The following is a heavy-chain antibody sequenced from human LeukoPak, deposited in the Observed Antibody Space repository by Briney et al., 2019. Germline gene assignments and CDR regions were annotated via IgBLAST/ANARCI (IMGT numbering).Heavy chain of an antibody. CDR2: ISYDGSNK. V-gene: IGHV3-30*04. Sequence: GGSLRLSCAAPGFTFSSYAMHWVRQAPGKGLEWVAVISYDGSNKYYADSVKGRFTISRDNSKNTLYLQMNSLRAEDTAVYYCARDGYSGYAQGAFDIWGQGTMVTVSS. J-gene: IGHJ3*02. CDR1: GFTFSSYA. CDR3: ARDGYSGYAQGAFDI. D-gene: IGHD5-12*01.